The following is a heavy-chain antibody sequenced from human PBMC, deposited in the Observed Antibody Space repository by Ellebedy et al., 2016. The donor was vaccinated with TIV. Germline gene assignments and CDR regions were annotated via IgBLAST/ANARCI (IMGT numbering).Heavy chain of an antibody. J-gene: IGHJ6*02. D-gene: IGHD3-10*01. CDR2: IRSKAYGGTT. V-gene: IGHV3-49*03. CDR1: GFTFGDYA. Sequence: GGSLRLSCTASGFTFGDYAMSWFRQAPGKGLEWVGFIRSKAYGGTTEYAASVKGRFTISRDDSKNSLYLQMNSLKTEDTAVYYCARERVILWFGESRENYGMDVWGQGTTVTVSS. CDR3: ARERVILWFGESRENYGMDV.